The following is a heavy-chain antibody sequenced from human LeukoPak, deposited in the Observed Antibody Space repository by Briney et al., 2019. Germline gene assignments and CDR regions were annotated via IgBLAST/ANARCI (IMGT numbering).Heavy chain of an antibody. CDR3: ARLTYYGSGSDTHYYYGMDV. J-gene: IGHJ6*02. CDR2: ISNSGST. CDR1: GGSISSYY. V-gene: IGHV4-59*01. Sequence: SETLSLTCTVSGGSISSYYWTWIRQPPGKGLDWIGYISNSGSTNYNPSLKSRVTISVDTSKNQFSLKLSSVTAADTAVYYCARLTYYGSGSDTHYYYGMDVWGQGTTVTVSS. D-gene: IGHD3-10*01.